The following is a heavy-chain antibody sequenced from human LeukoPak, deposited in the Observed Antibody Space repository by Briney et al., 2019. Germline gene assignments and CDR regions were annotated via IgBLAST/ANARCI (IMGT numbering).Heavy chain of an antibody. J-gene: IGHJ4*02. CDR3: ARDRMGTVMVPIDY. CDR2: IYYSGST. V-gene: IGHV4-39*07. D-gene: IGHD5-18*01. Sequence: PSETLSLTCIVSGGSISSSSYYWGWIRQPPGKGLEGIGSIYYSGSTYYNPSLKSRVTISVDTSKNQFSLKLRSVTAADTAVYYCARDRMGTVMVPIDYWGQGTLVTVSS. CDR1: GGSISSSSYY.